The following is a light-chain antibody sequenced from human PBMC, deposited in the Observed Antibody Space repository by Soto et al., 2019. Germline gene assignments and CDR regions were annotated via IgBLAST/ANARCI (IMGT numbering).Light chain of an antibody. Sequence: QSVLTQPPSASGTPGQRVTISCSGSSSNIGSNYVYWYQQLPGTAPKLLIYRNNQRPSGVPDRFSGSKSGTSGSLAISGLRSEDEADYYCAAWDDSLSGVVFGGGTQLTVL. CDR2: RNN. V-gene: IGLV1-47*01. J-gene: IGLJ2*01. CDR1: SSNIGSNY. CDR3: AAWDDSLSGVV.